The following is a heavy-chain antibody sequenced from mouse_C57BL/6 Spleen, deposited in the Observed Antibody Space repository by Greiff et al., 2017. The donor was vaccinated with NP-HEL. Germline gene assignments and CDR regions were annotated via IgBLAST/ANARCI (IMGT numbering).Heavy chain of an antibody. CDR1: GYTFTDYN. J-gene: IGHJ2*01. CDR2: INPNNGGT. V-gene: IGHV1-22*01. CDR3: AKDYGSREYFDY. Sequence: EVQLQQSGPELVKPGASVKMSCKASGYTFTDYNMHWVKQSHGKSLEWIGYINPNNGGTSYNQKFKGKATLTVNKSSSTAYMELRSLTSEDSAVYYCAKDYGSREYFDYWGQGTTLTVSS. D-gene: IGHD1-1*01.